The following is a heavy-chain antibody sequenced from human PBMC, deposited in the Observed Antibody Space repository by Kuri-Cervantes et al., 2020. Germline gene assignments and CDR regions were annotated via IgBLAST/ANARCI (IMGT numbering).Heavy chain of an antibody. D-gene: IGHD3-16*02. Sequence: KVSCKGSGYSFTSYWIGWVRQMPGKGLEWMGIIYPGDSDTRYSPSFQGQVTISADKSISTAYLQWSSLKASDTAMYYCAREMSYDYVWGSYRDAFDIRGQGTMVTVSS. J-gene: IGHJ3*02. CDR2: IYPGDSDT. CDR3: AREMSYDYVWGSYRDAFDI. CDR1: GYSFTSYW. V-gene: IGHV5-51*01.